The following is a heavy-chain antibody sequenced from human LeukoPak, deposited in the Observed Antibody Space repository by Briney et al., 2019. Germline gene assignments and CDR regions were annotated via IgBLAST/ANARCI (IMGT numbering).Heavy chain of an antibody. V-gene: IGHV3-73*01. D-gene: IGHD1-26*01. J-gene: IGHJ5*02. CDR1: GFTFSGSA. CDR2: IDKKDKGYATAT. CDR3: TRDSGTYNWFDP. Sequence: GSLRLSCAASGFTFSGSAIHWVRQSSGKGLEWVGQIDKKDKGYATATAYAASVKGRFTISRDDSINTEYLQMKSLKTEDTALYYCTRDSGTYNWFDPWGQGTLVTVSS.